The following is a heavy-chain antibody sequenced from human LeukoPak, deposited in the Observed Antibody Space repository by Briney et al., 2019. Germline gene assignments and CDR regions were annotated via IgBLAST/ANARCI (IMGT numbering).Heavy chain of an antibody. CDR2: ISYDGSNK. CDR3: ARDRDYYDSSGFDY. Sequence: GGSLRLSCAASGFTFSSYAMHWVRQAPGKGLEWVAVISYDGSNKYYADSVKGRFTISRDNSKNTLYLQMNSLRAEDTAVYYCARDRDYYDSSGFDYWGQGTLVTVSS. J-gene: IGHJ4*02. D-gene: IGHD3-22*01. CDR1: GFTFSSYA. V-gene: IGHV3-30-3*01.